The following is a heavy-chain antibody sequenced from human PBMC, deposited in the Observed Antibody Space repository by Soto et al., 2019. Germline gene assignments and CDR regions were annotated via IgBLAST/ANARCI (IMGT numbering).Heavy chain of an antibody. V-gene: IGHV4-59*01. CDR3: ARVGAFYYPLKVGGAFDI. J-gene: IGHJ3*02. CDR1: GGSISSYY. D-gene: IGHD1-26*01. Sequence: SETLSLTCTVSGGSISSYYWSWIRQPPGKGLEWIGYIYYSGSTNYNPSLKSRVTISVDTSKNQFSLKLSSVTAADTAVYYCARVGAFYYPLKVGGAFDIWGQGTMVTVSS. CDR2: IYYSGST.